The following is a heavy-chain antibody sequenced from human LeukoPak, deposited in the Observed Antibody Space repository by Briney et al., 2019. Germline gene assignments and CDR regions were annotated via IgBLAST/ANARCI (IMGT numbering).Heavy chain of an antibody. Sequence: SETLSLTCAVYGGSFSGYYWSWIRQPPGKGLEWIGEINHSGSTNYNPSLKSRVTISVDTSKNQFSLKLSSVTAADTAVYYCARCVPSMVRGVPFDYWGQGTLVTVSS. CDR3: ARCVPSMVRGVPFDY. CDR2: INHSGST. CDR1: GGSFSGYY. J-gene: IGHJ4*02. D-gene: IGHD3-10*01. V-gene: IGHV4-34*01.